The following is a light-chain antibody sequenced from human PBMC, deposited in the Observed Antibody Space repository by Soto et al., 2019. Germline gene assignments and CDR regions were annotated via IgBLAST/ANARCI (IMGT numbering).Light chain of an antibody. CDR3: QQYNIWPRT. Sequence: EIVMTQSPATLSVSPGERATLSCRASQSVSSNLAWYQQKPGQAPRLLIYGASTRVTGIPGRFSGSGSGTEFTLTISSLQSEDFAVYYCQQYNIWPRTFGQGTKVEIK. V-gene: IGKV3-15*01. CDR1: QSVSSN. CDR2: GAS. J-gene: IGKJ1*01.